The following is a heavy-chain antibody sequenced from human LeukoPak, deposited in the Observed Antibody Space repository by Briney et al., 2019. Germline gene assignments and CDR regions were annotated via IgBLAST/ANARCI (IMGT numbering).Heavy chain of an antibody. D-gene: IGHD2-8*02. V-gene: IGHV3-30*02. CDR2: LRDDGSNK. Sequence: PGGSLRPSRAVSWIPLSSLCLHRGPQAPSQGAGGGGILRDDGSNKYYADSVKGRFTISRDNSKNTLYLQMNSLRAEDTAVYYCARWEYGGVGEEDYYYMDVWSKGTTVTVSS. CDR1: WIPLSSLC. CDR3: ARWEYGGVGEEDYYYMDV. J-gene: IGHJ6*03.